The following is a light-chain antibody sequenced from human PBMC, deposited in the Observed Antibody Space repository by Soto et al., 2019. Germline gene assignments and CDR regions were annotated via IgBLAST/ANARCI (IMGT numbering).Light chain of an antibody. CDR2: DAS. J-gene: IGKJ1*01. CDR3: QQRSNWPPT. CDR1: QSVSSY. V-gene: IGKV3-11*01. Sequence: VVTQSPSALSSSPGERATLSCRASQSVSSYLAWYQQKPGQAPRLLIYDASNRATGIPARFSGSGSGTDFTLTISSLEPEDFAVYYCQQRSNWPPTFAQGTKVDI.